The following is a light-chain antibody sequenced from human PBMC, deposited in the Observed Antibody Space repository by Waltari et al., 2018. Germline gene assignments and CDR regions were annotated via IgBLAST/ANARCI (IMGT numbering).Light chain of an antibody. CDR1: QSVSITY. J-gene: IGKJ2*01. V-gene: IGKV3-20*01. CDR2: GAS. Sequence: EFELTQSPGTLSLSPGERATLSCRASQSVSITYLAWYQQKPGQAPRLLFYGASNRATGIPDRFTGSGSGTDFTLTISRLEPEDFAVYYCLLYGSSPLYIFGQGTKVEI. CDR3: LLYGSSPLYI.